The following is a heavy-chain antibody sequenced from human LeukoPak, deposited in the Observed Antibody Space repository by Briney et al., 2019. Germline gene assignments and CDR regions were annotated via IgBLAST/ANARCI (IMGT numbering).Heavy chain of an antibody. J-gene: IGHJ3*02. D-gene: IGHD5-12*01. Sequence: SETLSLTCTVSGGPISSSSYYWGWTRQPPGKGLEWIGSIYYSGSTYYNPSLKSRVTISVDTSKNQFSLKLSSVTAADTAVYYCARGNSGYDPWAFDIWGQGTMVTVSS. V-gene: IGHV4-39*07. CDR3: ARGNSGYDPWAFDI. CDR1: GGPISSSSYY. CDR2: IYYSGST.